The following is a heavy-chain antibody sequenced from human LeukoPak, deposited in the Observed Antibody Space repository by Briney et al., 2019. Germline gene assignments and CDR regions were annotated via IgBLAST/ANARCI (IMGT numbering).Heavy chain of an antibody. CDR1: GYTFTSND. CDR2: MNPHSASV. CDR3: VRVPQRVPHNWFDP. J-gene: IGHJ5*02. Sequence: ASVKVSCKASGYTFTSNDINWARQATGQGLEWMGWMNPHSASVGYAQKFQGRVIMTWDTSISTAYMELSSLTSDDTAVYYCVRVPQRVPHNWFDPWGQGTLVTVSS. V-gene: IGHV1-8*01. D-gene: IGHD1-1*01.